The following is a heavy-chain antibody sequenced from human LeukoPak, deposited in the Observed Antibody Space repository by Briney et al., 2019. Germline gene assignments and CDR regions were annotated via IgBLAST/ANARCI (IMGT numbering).Heavy chain of an antibody. CDR3: ASSIAVAGADRGYYYMDV. V-gene: IGHV1-2*02. D-gene: IGHD6-19*01. Sequence: ASVKVSCKASGYTFTGYYMHWVRQAPGQGLEWMGWINPNSGGTNYAQKFQGRVTMTRDTSISTAYMELSRLRSEDTAVYYCASSIAVAGADRGYYYMDVWGKGTTVTISS. CDR2: INPNSGGT. J-gene: IGHJ6*03. CDR1: GYTFTGYY.